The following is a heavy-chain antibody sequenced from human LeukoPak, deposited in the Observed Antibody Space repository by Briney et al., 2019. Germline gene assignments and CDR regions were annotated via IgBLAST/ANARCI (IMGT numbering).Heavy chain of an antibody. CDR2: ISVSGYTT. J-gene: IGHJ5*01. D-gene: IGHD1-26*01. CDR3: AVGFTGLAS. Sequence: GGSLRLSCAASGFPFIDYYMSWIRQGPGKEREWVSYISVSGYTTHYGDSVKGRFTVSRDNTENSLYLQMNNLRADDTAVYYCAVGFTGLASWGQGTRVTVSS. V-gene: IGHV3-11*04. CDR1: GFPFIDYY.